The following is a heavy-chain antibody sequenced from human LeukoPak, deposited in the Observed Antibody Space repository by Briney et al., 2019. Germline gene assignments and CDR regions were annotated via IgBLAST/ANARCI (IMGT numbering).Heavy chain of an antibody. CDR3: ASADFWSGYYTQNPYAFDI. D-gene: IGHD3-3*01. V-gene: IGHV3-66*02. Sequence: VESLRLSCAASGFTVSSNYMSWVRQAPGKGLERVSVIYSGGSTYYADSVKGRFTISRDNSKNTLYLSMNSLRAEDTGVYYCASADFWSGYYTQNPYAFDIWGQGTMVTVSS. CDR2: IYSGGST. CDR1: GFTVSSNY. J-gene: IGHJ3*02.